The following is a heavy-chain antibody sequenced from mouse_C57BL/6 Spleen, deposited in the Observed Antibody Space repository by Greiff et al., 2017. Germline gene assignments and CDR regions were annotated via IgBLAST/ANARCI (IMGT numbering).Heavy chain of an antibody. CDR2: IYPGDGDT. J-gene: IGHJ3*01. CDR1: GYAFSSSW. Sequence: QVHVKQSGPELVKPGASVKISCKASGYAFSSSWMNWVKQRPGKGLEWIGRIYPGDGDTNYNGKFKGKATLTADKSSSTAYMQLSSLTSEDSAVYFCAIYGPWFAYWGQGTLVTVSA. D-gene: IGHD1-1*02. CDR3: AIYGPWFAY. V-gene: IGHV1-82*01.